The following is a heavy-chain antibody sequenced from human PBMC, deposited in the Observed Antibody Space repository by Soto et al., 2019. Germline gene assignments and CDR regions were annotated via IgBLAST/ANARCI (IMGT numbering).Heavy chain of an antibody. D-gene: IGHD5-18*01. CDR2: ISGSGGST. CDR1: GLTFSSYA. J-gene: IGHJ4*02. CDR3: AKSQTVSGYSYGLTFDY. V-gene: IGHV3-23*01. Sequence: GGSLRLSCAASGLTFSSYAMSWVRQAPGKGLEWVSAISGSGGSTYYADSVKGRFTISRDNSKNTLYLQMNSLRAEDTAVYYCAKSQTVSGYSYGLTFDYWGQGTLVTVSS.